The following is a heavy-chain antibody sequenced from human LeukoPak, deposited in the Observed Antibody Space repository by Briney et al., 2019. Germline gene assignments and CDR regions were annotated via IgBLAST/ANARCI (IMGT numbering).Heavy chain of an antibody. J-gene: IGHJ4*02. V-gene: IGHV3-23*01. CDR2: ISGSGGRT. D-gene: IGHD6-13*01. Sequence: PGGTLRLSCAASGFTFSSFGMGWVRQAPGKGLEWVSAISGSGGRTYYADSVKGRFTISRDNSKNTLYLQMNSLRAEDTAVYYCAKDGLVPPPHSSSSGRPYYFDYWGQGTLVTVSS. CDR3: AKDGLVPPPHSSSSGRPYYFDY. CDR1: GFTFSSFG.